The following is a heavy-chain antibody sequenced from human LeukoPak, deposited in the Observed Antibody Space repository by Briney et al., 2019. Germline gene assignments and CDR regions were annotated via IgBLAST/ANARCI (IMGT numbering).Heavy chain of an antibody. J-gene: IGHJ1*01. CDR3: AKGSSKYYYDSAGSFHFQH. Sequence: GGSLRLSCAASGVTFSSYAMVWVRQAPGKGLEWVSALSRSGDGTYYADSVKGRFTVSRDNSKNTVFLQMDSLRPEDTAVYYCAKGSSKYYYDSAGSFHFQHWGQGTLVSVS. CDR2: LSRSGDGT. D-gene: IGHD3-22*01. CDR1: GVTFSSYA. V-gene: IGHV3-23*01.